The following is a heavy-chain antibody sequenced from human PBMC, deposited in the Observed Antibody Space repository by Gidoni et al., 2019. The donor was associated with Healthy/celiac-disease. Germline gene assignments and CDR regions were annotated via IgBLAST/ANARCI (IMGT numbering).Heavy chain of an antibody. CDR3: ARDPHGSGSV. V-gene: IGHV1-46*01. CDR1: GYTFTSYY. J-gene: IGHJ4*02. D-gene: IGHD3-10*01. CDR2: INPSGGST. Sequence: QVQLVQSGAEVKKPGASVKVSCKASGYTFTSYYMHWVRKAPGQGLEWMGIINPSGGSTSNGQMFQGRVTMTRDTSTSTVYMELSNLRSEDTAVYYCARDPHGSGSVWGQGTLVTVSS.